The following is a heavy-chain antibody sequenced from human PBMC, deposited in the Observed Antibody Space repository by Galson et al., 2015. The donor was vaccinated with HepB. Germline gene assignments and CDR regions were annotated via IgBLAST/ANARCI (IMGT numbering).Heavy chain of an antibody. V-gene: IGHV3-30-3*02. CDR3: AKPSHPPMWEQWLVQFPNWYFDL. CDR2: ISYDGSNK. CDR1: GFTFSSYA. Sequence: SLRLSCAASGFTFSSYAMHWVRQAPGKGLEWVAVISYDGSNKYYADSVKGRFTISRDNSKNTLYLQMNSLRAEDTAVYYCAKPSHPPMWEQWLVQFPNWYFDLWGRGTLVTVSS. D-gene: IGHD6-19*01. J-gene: IGHJ2*01.